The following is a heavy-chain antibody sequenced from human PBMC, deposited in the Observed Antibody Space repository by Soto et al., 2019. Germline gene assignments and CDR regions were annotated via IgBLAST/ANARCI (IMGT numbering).Heavy chain of an antibody. V-gene: IGHV3-30*18. CDR2: ISYDGNNE. CDR3: AKDTYYHDSSGYYVFDH. D-gene: IGHD3-22*01. Sequence: QVQLVESGGGVVQPGRSLSLSCTASGFTFSSYGMHWVRQTPGMGLEWVAHISYDGNNEHYTDSVKGRFTISRDNSKNTVYLQMNSLRNEDTALYYCAKDTYYHDSSGYYVFDHWGQGTLVTVSS. J-gene: IGHJ4*02. CDR1: GFTFSSYG.